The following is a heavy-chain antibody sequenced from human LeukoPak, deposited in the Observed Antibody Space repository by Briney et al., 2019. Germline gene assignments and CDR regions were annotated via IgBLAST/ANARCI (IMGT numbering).Heavy chain of an antibody. Sequence: GGSLRLSCAASGFTFTTYWMHWVRQAPGQGLVWVSRINSDGSSTSYADSVKGRFSISRDNARNTLYLQMNSLRAEDTAVYFCARLRCDVGDCYSAGQNFWGQGTLVTASS. CDR1: GFTFTTYW. CDR2: INSDGSST. J-gene: IGHJ4*02. CDR3: ARLRCDVGDCYSAGQNF. D-gene: IGHD2-21*02. V-gene: IGHV3-74*01.